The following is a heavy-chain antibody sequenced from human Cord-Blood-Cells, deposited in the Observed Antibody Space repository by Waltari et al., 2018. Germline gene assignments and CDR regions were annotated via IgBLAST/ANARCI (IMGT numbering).Heavy chain of an antibody. CDR2: SNHSGST. CDR3: ARGDRYFDY. V-gene: IGHV4-34*01. D-gene: IGHD3-16*02. Sequence: QVQLQQWGAGLLKPSETLSLTCAVYGGSFSGYSWSWIRQPPGKGLEWIGESNHSGSTNYNPSLKSRVTISVDTSKNQFSLKLSSVTAADTAVYYCARGDRYFDYWGQGTLVTVSS. J-gene: IGHJ4*02. CDR1: GGSFSGYS.